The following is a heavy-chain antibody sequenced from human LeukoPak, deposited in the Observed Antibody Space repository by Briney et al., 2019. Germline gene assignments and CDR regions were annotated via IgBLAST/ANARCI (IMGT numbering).Heavy chain of an antibody. V-gene: IGHV4-34*01. CDR2: INHSGST. J-gene: IGHJ6*02. Sequence: SETLSLTCAVYGGSFSGYYWSWIRQPPGKGLEWIGEINHSGSTNYNPSLKSRVTISVDTSKNQFSLKLSSVTAADTAVYYCARVQVPDYYYYGMDVWGQGTTVTVSS. CDR3: ARVQVPDYYYYGMDV. D-gene: IGHD2-2*01. CDR1: GGSFSGYY.